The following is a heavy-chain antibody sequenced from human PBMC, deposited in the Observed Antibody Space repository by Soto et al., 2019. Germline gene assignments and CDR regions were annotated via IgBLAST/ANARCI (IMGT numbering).Heavy chain of an antibody. V-gene: IGHV3-21*01. J-gene: IGHJ4*02. CDR1: GFSFGSYA. D-gene: IGHD2-8*01. CDR2: ISSSSSYI. Sequence: GGSLRLSCAASGFSFGSYALSWVRQAPGKGLEWVSSISSSSSYIYYADSVKGRFTISRDNAKNSLYLQMNSLRAEDTAVYYCARERHGHLFDYWGQGTLVTVSS. CDR3: ARERHGHLFDY.